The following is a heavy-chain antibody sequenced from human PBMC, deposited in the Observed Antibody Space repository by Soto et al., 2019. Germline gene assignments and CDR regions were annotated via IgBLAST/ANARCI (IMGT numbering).Heavy chain of an antibody. CDR1: GGSISSYY. Sequence: SETLSLTCTVSGGSISSYYWSWIRQPPGKGLEWIGYIYYSGSTNYNPSLKSRVTISVDTSKNQFSLKLSSVTAADTAVYYCARLTVTTRIVDYWGQGTLVTVSS. V-gene: IGHV4-59*01. D-gene: IGHD4-17*01. CDR2: IYYSGST. J-gene: IGHJ4*02. CDR3: ARLTVTTRIVDY.